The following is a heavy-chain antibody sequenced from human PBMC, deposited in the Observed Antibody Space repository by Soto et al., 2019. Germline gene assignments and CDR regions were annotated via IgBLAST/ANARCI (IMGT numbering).Heavy chain of an antibody. J-gene: IGHJ6*02. CDR3: ANARYCSGGSCYGLPYYYGMDV. CDR2: ISGSGAGT. V-gene: IGHV3-23*01. Sequence: EVHLLESGGGLVQPGGSLRLSCAASGFPFSSYAMSWVRQAPGKGLEWVSGISGSGAGTYYADSVQGRFTISRDNSENTLYLEMNSLRAEDTAVYYFANARYCSGGSCYGLPYYYGMDVWGQGTTVTVSS. D-gene: IGHD2-15*01. CDR1: GFPFSSYA.